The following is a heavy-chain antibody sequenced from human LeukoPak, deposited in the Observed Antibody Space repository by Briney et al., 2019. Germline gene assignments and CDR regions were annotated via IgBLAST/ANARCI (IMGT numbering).Heavy chain of an antibody. CDR1: GFTLSSYW. Sequence: GGSLRLSCAASGFTLSSYWMSWVRQAPGKGLEWVAHIKQDGSEKYYVDSVKGRFSISRDNAKNSLSLQMNSLRAEDTAVYFCARISLIGDYGELGTFDYWGQGTLVTVSS. D-gene: IGHD4-17*01. V-gene: IGHV3-7*01. CDR3: ARISLIGDYGELGTFDY. CDR2: IKQDGSEK. J-gene: IGHJ4*02.